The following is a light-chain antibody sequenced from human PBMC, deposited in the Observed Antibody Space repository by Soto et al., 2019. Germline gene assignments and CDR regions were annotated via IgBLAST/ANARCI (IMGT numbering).Light chain of an antibody. CDR1: QSIGSY. Sequence: IQMTQSPSSLSASVGDRLTMTCRASQSIGSYVNWYQEKPGEAPKVLIFAASSLQSGVPSRFSGSGSGTDFTLTISSLQPEDFASYYCQQSYSTEWTFGQGTKVDIK. J-gene: IGKJ1*01. V-gene: IGKV1-39*01. CDR2: AAS. CDR3: QQSYSTEWT.